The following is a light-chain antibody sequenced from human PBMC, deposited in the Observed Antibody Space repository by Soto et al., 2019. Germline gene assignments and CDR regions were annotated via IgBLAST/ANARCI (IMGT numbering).Light chain of an antibody. CDR2: GAA. V-gene: IGKV3-15*01. J-gene: IGKJ4*01. Sequence: EIVMTQSPAPLSVSPGERATLSCRASQSVGRNFAWYQQKPGQAPTLLIYGAATRATGIPARFGGRGSGTDFTPSTSSLQSEDVAIYSCQQYNHWPPLTFGGGTKVEIK. CDR3: QQYNHWPPLT. CDR1: QSVGRN.